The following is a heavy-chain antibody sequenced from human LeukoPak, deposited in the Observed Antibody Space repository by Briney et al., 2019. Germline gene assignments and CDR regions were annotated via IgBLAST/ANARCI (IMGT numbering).Heavy chain of an antibody. J-gene: IGHJ3*02. CDR1: GGTFSSYA. CDR3: ARSRVPAASVSTYVPFDI. Sequence: GASVKVSCKASGGTFSSYAISWVRQAPGQGLEWMGGIIPIFGTANYAQKFQGRVTITADESTSTAYMELSSLRSEDTAVYYCARSRVPAASVSTYVPFDIWGQGTMVTVSS. D-gene: IGHD2-2*01. V-gene: IGHV1-69*13. CDR2: IIPIFGTA.